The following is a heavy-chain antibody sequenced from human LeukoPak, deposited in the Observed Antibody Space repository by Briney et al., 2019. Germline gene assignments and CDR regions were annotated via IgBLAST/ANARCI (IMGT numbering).Heavy chain of an antibody. CDR1: GGSISSYY. V-gene: IGHV4-59*01. J-gene: IGHJ4*02. CDR3: ARVGGGYATFDY. CDR2: IYYIGST. Sequence: SETLSLTCTLSGGSISSYYWSWIRPPPGKGLEWIGYIYYIGSTNYNTSPKSRVTISVDTSKTQLSLKLSSVTAADTAVYYCARVGGGYATFDYWGQGTLVTVSS. D-gene: IGHD5-12*01.